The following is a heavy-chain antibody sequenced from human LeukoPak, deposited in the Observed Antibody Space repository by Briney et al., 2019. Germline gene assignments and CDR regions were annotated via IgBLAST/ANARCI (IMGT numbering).Heavy chain of an antibody. V-gene: IGHV1-18*04. D-gene: IGHD1-14*01. Sequence: ASVKVSCKASGYTFTGYGIIWVRQAPRQGLERMGWIRPYNGNTNYAQKFQGRVTMTTDTSTTTTYMELRSLRSDDTAVYYCARDLDSGGTTFRDLNYWGQGTLVTVSS. J-gene: IGHJ4*02. CDR3: ARDLDSGGTTFRDLNY. CDR2: IRPYNGNT. CDR1: GYTFTGYG.